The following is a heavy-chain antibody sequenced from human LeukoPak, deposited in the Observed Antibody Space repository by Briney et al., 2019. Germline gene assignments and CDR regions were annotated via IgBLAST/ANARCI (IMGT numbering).Heavy chain of an antibody. Sequence: GGSLRLSCAASGFTFNSYAMSWVRQAPGKGLEWVSAVSGSGTGTYYADSVKGRFTISRDNSKNTLYLQMNSLRAEDTAVYYCARGGGYSYGSFDYWGQGTLVTVSS. CDR2: VSGSGTGT. CDR3: ARGGGYSYGSFDY. CDR1: GFTFNSYA. D-gene: IGHD5-18*01. J-gene: IGHJ4*02. V-gene: IGHV3-23*01.